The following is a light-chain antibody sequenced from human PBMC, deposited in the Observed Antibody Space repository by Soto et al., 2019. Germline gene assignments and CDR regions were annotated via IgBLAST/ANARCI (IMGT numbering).Light chain of an antibody. V-gene: IGKV1-16*01. CDR3: QQYNRYSRT. CDR2: AAS. Sequence: DIQMTQSPSSLPASVGDRVTITCRASQSITNYLSWYQQRPGKAPKLLIHAASNLQSGVPSRFSGSGSGTEFTLTISSLQPDDFATYYCQQYNRYSRTFGQGTKVEIK. CDR1: QSITNY. J-gene: IGKJ1*01.